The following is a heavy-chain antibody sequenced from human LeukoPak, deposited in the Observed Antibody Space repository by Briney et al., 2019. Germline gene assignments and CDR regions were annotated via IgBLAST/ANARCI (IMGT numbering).Heavy chain of an antibody. CDR1: GFTFSNAW. D-gene: IGHD3-10*01. J-gene: IGHJ4*02. CDR2: IKSKTDGGTT. Sequence: GGSLRLSCAASGFTFSNAWMSWVRQAPGKGLEWVGRIKSKTDGGTTDYAAPVKGRFTISRDDSKNTLYLQMNSLKTEDTAVYYCTADYGSGSYDYRGQGTLVTVSS. V-gene: IGHV3-15*01. CDR3: TADYGSGSYDY.